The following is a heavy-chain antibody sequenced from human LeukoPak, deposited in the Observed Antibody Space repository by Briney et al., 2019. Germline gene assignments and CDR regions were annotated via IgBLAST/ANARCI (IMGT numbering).Heavy chain of an antibody. CDR3: TTDVWELLPPGPY. Sequence: GGSLRLSCAASGFTFSNAWMSWVRQAPGKGLEWVGRIKSKTDGGTTDYAAPGKGRFTISRDDSKNTLYLQMNSLKTEDTAVYYCTTDVWELLPPGPYWGQGTLVTVSS. J-gene: IGHJ4*02. V-gene: IGHV3-15*01. D-gene: IGHD1-26*01. CDR1: GFTFSNAW. CDR2: IKSKTDGGTT.